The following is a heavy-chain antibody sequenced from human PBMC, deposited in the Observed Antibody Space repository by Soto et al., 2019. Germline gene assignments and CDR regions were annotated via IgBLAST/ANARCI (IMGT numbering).Heavy chain of an antibody. D-gene: IGHD1-26*01. CDR1: GGSISSYY. V-gene: IGHV4-59*08. J-gene: IGHJ4*02. CDR3: ARRYGGNLDY. Sequence: PSDTLSLTCTVSGGSISSYYWSWIRQPPGKGLEWIGYIYYSGSTNYNPSLKSRVTISVDTSKNQFSLKLSSVTAAYTAVYYCARRYGGNLDYWGQGTLVTVSS. CDR2: IYYSGST.